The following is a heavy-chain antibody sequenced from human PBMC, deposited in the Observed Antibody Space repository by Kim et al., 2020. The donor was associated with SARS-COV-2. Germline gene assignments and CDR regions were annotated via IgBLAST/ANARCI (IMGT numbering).Heavy chain of an antibody. Sequence: SETLSLICTVSGGSISSYYWSWIRQPPGKGLEWIGYIYYSGSTNYNPSLKSRVTISVDTSKNQFSLKLSSVTAADTAVYYCARHLTFGGVIVRRGAFDIWGQRTMVTVSS. CDR3: ARHLTFGGVIVRRGAFDI. D-gene: IGHD3-16*02. V-gene: IGHV4-59*01. CDR2: IYYSGST. CDR1: GGSISSYY. J-gene: IGHJ3*02.